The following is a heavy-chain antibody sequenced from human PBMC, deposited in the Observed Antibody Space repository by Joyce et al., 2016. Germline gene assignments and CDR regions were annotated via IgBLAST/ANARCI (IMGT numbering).Heavy chain of an antibody. J-gene: IGHJ4*02. CDR1: GFTVTSKY. CDR2: LYTAGTK. V-gene: IGHV3-53*04. Sequence: EVQLVESGGGLVQPGGSLRLSCVVSGFTVTSKYISWVRQAPGKGLEWVSVLYTAGTKFDADSVKGRFTISRHSSRSTVYLQLDSLRTEDTAVYYCATLRSGYSSSSSMFDYWGQGTLVTVSS. D-gene: IGHD5-18*01. CDR3: ATLRSGYSSSSSMFDY.